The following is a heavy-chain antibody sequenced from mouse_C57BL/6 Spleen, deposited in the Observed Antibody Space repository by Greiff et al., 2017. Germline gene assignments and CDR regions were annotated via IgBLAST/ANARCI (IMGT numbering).Heavy chain of an antibody. V-gene: IGHV1-81*01. Sequence: QVQLQQSGAELARPGASVKLSCKASGYTFTSYGISWVKQRTGQGLEWIGEIYPRSGNTYYNEKFKGKATLTADKSSSTAYMELRSLTSEDSAVYFCARYGDYSNSFDYWGQGTTRTVSS. CDR3: ARYGDYSNSFDY. CDR2: IYPRSGNT. D-gene: IGHD2-5*01. J-gene: IGHJ2*01. CDR1: GYTFTSYG.